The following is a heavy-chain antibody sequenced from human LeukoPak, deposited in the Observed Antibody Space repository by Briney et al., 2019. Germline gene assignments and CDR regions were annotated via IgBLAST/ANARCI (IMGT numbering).Heavy chain of an antibody. CDR2: IYYSGST. Sequence: SETLSLTCAVSGVSISGSYYYWGWIRQPPGKGLEWIGNIYYSGSTYYNASLQSRVTMSVDTSKNQFSLKLSSVTAADTAVYYCARDSYYYDSKFGHWFDPWGQGTLVTVSS. CDR1: GVSISGSYYY. D-gene: IGHD3-22*01. CDR3: ARDSYYYDSKFGHWFDP. V-gene: IGHV4-39*07. J-gene: IGHJ5*02.